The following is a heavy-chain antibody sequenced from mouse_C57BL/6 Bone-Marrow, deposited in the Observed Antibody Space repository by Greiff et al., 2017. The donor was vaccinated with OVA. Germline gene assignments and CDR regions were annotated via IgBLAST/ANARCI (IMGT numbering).Heavy chain of an antibody. J-gene: IGHJ3*01. Sequence: EVQLVESGGDLVKPGGSLKLSCAASGFTFSSYGMSWVRQTPDKRLEWVATISSGGSYTYYPDSVKGRFTISRDNAKNALYLQMSSLRSEDTAMKYCATFDSSGFAYWGQGTLVTVSA. D-gene: IGHD3-2*02. CDR1: GFTFSSYG. CDR2: ISSGGSYT. V-gene: IGHV5-6*01. CDR3: ATFDSSGFAY.